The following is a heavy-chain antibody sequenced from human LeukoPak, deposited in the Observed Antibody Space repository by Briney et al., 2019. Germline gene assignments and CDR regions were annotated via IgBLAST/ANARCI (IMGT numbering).Heavy chain of an antibody. D-gene: IGHD3-3*01. J-gene: IGHJ4*02. Sequence: SETLSLTCTVSGGSISSYYWSWIRQPAGKGLEWIGRIYTSGSTNYNPSLKSRVTMSVDTSKNQFSLKLSSVTAADTAVYYCARLSSVGWLFAFDYWGQGTLVTVSS. CDR3: ARLSSVGWLFAFDY. V-gene: IGHV4-4*07. CDR1: GGSISSYY. CDR2: IYTSGST.